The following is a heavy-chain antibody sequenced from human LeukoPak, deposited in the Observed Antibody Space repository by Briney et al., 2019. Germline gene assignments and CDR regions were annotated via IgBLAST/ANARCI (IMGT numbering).Heavy chain of an antibody. J-gene: IGHJ4*02. V-gene: IGHV1-3*01. CDR3: ARQAAVALGDRDCYFGF. CDR1: GYIFTRYA. Sequence: ASVKVSCKASGYIFTRYAMHWVRQAPGQSLEYMGWINSGNGKTEYSQNFQGRVTLTRDTSASTAYMELSSLRSEDTAIYYCARQAAVALGDRDCYFGFWGQGTLVTVSS. D-gene: IGHD6-19*01. CDR2: INSGNGKT.